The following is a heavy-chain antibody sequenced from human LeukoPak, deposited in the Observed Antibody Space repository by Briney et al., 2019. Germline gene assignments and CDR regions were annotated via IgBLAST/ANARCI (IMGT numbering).Heavy chain of an antibody. D-gene: IGHD5-18*01. CDR2: ISGSGHRT. CDR3: TRSYGYGVDAFDI. CDR1: GFTFSSYG. V-gene: IGHV3-23*01. Sequence: HPGGSLRLSCAASGFTFSSYGVSWVRQAPGKGLEWVSGISGSGHRTCYADSVKGRFTISRDNSKSTLYLQMNSLRGEDTAVYYCTRSYGYGVDAFDIWGQGTMVTVSS. J-gene: IGHJ3*02.